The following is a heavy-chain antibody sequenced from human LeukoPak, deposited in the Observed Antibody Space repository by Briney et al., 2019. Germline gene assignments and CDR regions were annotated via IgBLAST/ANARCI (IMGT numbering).Heavy chain of an antibody. CDR1: GFTFSTYW. Sequence: GRSLRLSCVVSGFTFSTYWMHWVRQAPGKGLVWVSRINGDGRETTYGDSVKGRFTISRENAKNTLFLQMNSLRAEDTAVFYCARGGPGAYFDYWGQGTLVTVSS. J-gene: IGHJ4*02. V-gene: IGHV3-74*01. D-gene: IGHD1-14*01. CDR2: INGDGRET. CDR3: ARGGPGAYFDY.